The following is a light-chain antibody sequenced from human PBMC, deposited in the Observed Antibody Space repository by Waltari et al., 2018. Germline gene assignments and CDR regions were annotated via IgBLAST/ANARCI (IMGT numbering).Light chain of an antibody. CDR1: QSLLHSSGNTF. CDR3: MQARQTPWT. Sequence: DIVMTQSPLSLSVTPGEPASISCRSSQSLLHSSGNTFLDWYLQKPGQSPQVLIYLVSHRASGVPGRFSGSGSGTDFTLKISRVEAEDVGVYFCMQARQTPWTFGQGTKVEIK. J-gene: IGKJ1*01. CDR2: LVS. V-gene: IGKV2-28*01.